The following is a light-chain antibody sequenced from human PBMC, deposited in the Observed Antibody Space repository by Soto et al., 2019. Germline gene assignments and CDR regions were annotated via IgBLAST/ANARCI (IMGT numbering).Light chain of an antibody. V-gene: IGKV3-20*01. J-gene: IGKJ4*01. CDR2: GAS. CDR1: QSISSTS. Sequence: VLTQSTGTLSLSPGERATLSCRASQSISSTSLAWYQHQPGQAPRLLVYGASVRASGIPDRFSGGGSGTDFTLTITRLEPEDFAVYYCQRYGNTPPLTFGGGTKVEIK. CDR3: QRYGNTPPLT.